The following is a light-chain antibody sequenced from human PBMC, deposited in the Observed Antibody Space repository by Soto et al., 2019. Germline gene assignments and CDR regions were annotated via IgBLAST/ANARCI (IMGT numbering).Light chain of an antibody. Sequence: EIVLTQSPGTLSLSPGERATLSCRTSQSVSSSYLAWYQQKPGQAPRLLMYGASTRATGIPDRFSGSGSGTDFTLTIGRLEPEDFAVYYCQQYGTSFWTFGQGTKVEIK. CDR3: QQYGTSFWT. J-gene: IGKJ1*01. CDR2: GAS. V-gene: IGKV3-20*01. CDR1: QSVSSSY.